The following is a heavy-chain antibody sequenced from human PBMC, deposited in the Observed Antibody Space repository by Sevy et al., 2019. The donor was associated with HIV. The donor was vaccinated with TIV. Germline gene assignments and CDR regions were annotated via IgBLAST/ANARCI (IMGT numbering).Heavy chain of an antibody. Sequence: SETLSLTCAVYGGSFSGYYWSWIRQPPGKGLEWIGEINHSGSTNYNPSLKSRVTISVDTSKNQFSLKLSSVTAADTAVDYCARVGGNYLPRRYYYYYYMDVWGKGTTVTVSS. CDR1: GGSFSGYY. J-gene: IGHJ6*03. V-gene: IGHV4-34*01. CDR3: ARVGGNYLPRRYYYYYYMDV. CDR2: INHSGST. D-gene: IGHD1-7*01.